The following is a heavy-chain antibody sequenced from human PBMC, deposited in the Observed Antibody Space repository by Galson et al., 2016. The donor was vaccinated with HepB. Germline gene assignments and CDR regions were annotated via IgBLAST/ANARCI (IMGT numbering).Heavy chain of an antibody. V-gene: IGHV3-69-1*02. CDR1: GFTFSDFD. J-gene: IGHJ5*01. Sequence: SLRLSCAGSGFTFSDFDMNWVRQAPGKGLEWISYISSTGGMRYYADFVKGRFIVSRDNARNALHLQIMDLRVDDTSIYYCVGGRTIAAVTNWFDSWGQGTLVTVSS. CDR3: VGGRTIAAVTNWFDS. CDR2: ISSTGGMR. D-gene: IGHD6-6*01.